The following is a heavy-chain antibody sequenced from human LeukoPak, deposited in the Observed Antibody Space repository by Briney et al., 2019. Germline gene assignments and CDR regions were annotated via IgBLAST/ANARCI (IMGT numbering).Heavy chain of an antibody. J-gene: IGHJ4*02. CDR1: GDSVSSNSAA. V-gene: IGHV6-1*01. Sequence: SQTLSLTCAISGDSVSSNSAACNWIRQSPSWGLEWLGRTYYRSKWYNDYAVSVKSRITINRDTSKNQFSLQLNSVTPEDTAVYYCARGRRYYYDSSGYYFDYWGQGTLVTVSS. CDR3: ARGRRYYYDSSGYYFDY. CDR2: TYYRSKWYN. D-gene: IGHD3-22*01.